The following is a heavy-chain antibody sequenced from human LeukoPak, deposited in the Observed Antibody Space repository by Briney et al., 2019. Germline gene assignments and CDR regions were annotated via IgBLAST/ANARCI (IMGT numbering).Heavy chain of an antibody. CDR2: INWNGGST. CDR1: GFTFDDYG. CDR3: AKADRPIAVATRGDY. J-gene: IGHJ4*02. V-gene: IGHV3-20*04. D-gene: IGHD6-19*01. Sequence: PGGSLRLSCAASGFTFDDYGMSWFRQAPGKGLEWVSGINWNGGSTYYADSVRGRFTISRDNSKNTLYLQMNSLRAEDTAVYYCAKADRPIAVATRGDYWGQGTLVTVSS.